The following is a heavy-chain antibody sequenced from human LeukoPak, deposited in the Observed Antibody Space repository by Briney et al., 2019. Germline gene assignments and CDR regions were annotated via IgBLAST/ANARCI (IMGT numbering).Heavy chain of an antibody. V-gene: IGHV1-2*02. Sequence: ASVKVSRKASGYTFTGYYMHWVRQAPGQGLEWMGWINPNSGGTNYAQKFQGRVTMTRDTSISTAYMELSRLRSDDTAVYYCAREYYDSSGLDYWGQGTLVTVSS. CDR1: GYTFTGYY. CDR3: AREYYDSSGLDY. CDR2: INPNSGGT. D-gene: IGHD3-22*01. J-gene: IGHJ4*02.